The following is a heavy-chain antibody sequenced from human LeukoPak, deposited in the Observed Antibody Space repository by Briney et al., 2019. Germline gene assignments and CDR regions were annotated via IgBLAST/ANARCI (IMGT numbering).Heavy chain of an antibody. CDR2: IKQDGSEK. D-gene: IGHD1-26*01. V-gene: IGHV3-7*01. J-gene: IGHJ4*02. CDR1: GFTFSGYW. Sequence: GGSLRLSCAASGFTFSGYWMSWVRQAPGKGLEWVANIKQDGSEKYYVDSVKGRFTISRDNAKNSLYLQMNSLRAEDTAVYYCARDWIAVGATSDYWGQGTLVTVSS. CDR3: ARDWIAVGATSDY.